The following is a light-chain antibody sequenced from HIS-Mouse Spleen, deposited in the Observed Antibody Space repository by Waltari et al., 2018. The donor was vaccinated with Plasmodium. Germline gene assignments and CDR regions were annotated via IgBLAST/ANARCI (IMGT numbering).Light chain of an antibody. CDR1: ALPKKY. Sequence: SYELTQPPSVSVSPGQPARITCSGDALPKKYAYWYQRKSGQAPVLVIYEDSKRPPGIPERFSGSSSWTMATLTISGGKVEDEADYYCYSTDSSGNHRVFGGGTKLTVL. CDR3: YSTDSSGNHRV. V-gene: IGLV3-10*01. J-gene: IGLJ3*02. CDR2: EDS.